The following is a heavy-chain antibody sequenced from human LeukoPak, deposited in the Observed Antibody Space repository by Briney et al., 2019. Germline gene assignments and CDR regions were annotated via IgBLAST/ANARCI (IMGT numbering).Heavy chain of an antibody. D-gene: IGHD5-18*01. CDR1: GYTFTSYY. J-gene: IGHJ3*02. CDR2: INPSCGST. V-gene: IGHV1-46*01. CDR3: ARGRELWFFDI. Sequence: ASANLSCKASGYTFTSYYMHWVRQAPGQGLEWMGMINPSCGSTSYAQKFQGRVTMTRDTSTSTVYMELSSLRSEDTAVYYCARGRELWFFDIWGQGGLVGVSS.